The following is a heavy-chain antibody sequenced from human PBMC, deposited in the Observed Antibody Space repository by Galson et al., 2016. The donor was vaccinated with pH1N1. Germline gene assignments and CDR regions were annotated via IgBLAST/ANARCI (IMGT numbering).Heavy chain of an antibody. CDR2: IFYSGST. D-gene: IGHD3-10*01. Sequence: LSLTCTVSGGSISSGGYYWSWIRQHPGKGLEWIGYIFYSGSTYYNPSLKSRVTISVDTSKNQFSLRLSSVTAADTAVYFCARLTLLSVEECYFDYWGQGTLVTVSS. CDR1: GGSISSGGYY. J-gene: IGHJ4*02. V-gene: IGHV4-31*03. CDR3: ARLTLLSVEECYFDY.